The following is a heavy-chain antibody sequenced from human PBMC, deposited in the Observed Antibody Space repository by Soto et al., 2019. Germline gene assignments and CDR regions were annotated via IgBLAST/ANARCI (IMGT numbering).Heavy chain of an antibody. D-gene: IGHD1-26*01. CDR1: GFTFSSYA. CDR3: AKDMRGGGSYYYYGMDV. J-gene: IGHJ6*02. V-gene: IGHV3-23*01. Sequence: GGSLRLSCAASGFTFSSYAMSWVRQAPGKGLEWVSAISGSGGSTYCADSVKGRFTISRDNSKNTLYLQMNSLRAEDTAVYYCAKDMRGGGSYYYYGMDVWGQGTTVTVSS. CDR2: ISGSGGST.